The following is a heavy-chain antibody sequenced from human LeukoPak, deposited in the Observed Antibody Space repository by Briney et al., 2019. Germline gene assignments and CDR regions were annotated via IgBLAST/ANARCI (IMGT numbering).Heavy chain of an antibody. CDR2: IYYSGST. CDR1: GRSITSYY. CDR3: AREGIVVVPAAIEYYMDV. D-gene: IGHD2-2*02. J-gene: IGHJ6*03. Sequence: SETLSLTCTVSGRSITSYYWSWIRQPPEKGLEWIGYIYYSGSTNYNLSLKSRVTISADTSKNHFSLKLSSVTAADTAVYYCAREGIVVVPAAIEYYMDVWGKGTTVTVSS. V-gene: IGHV4-59*01.